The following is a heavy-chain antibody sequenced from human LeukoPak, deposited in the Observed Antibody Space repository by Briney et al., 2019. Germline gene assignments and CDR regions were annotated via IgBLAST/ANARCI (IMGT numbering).Heavy chain of an antibody. CDR1: GFTFSSYA. CDR2: ISGSGSNT. J-gene: IGHJ4*02. CDR3: AKDQDLVGTTYFDY. V-gene: IGHV3-23*01. D-gene: IGHD1-26*01. Sequence: GGSLRLSCAASGFTFSSYAMSWVRQAPGKGLEWVSAISGSGSNTYYADSVKGRFTISRDKSKNTLYLQMNSLRAEDTAVYYCAKDQDLVGTTYFDYWGQGTLVTASS.